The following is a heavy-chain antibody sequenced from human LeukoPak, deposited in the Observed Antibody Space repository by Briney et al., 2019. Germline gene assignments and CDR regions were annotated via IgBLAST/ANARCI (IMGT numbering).Heavy chain of an antibody. CDR1: GFTFSSYT. V-gene: IGHV3-30-3*01. CDR2: ISYAGSNN. Sequence: GGSLRLSCAASGFTFSSYTMDWVCQAPGKGLEWVARISYAGSNNYYADSVKGRFTISSDNPKNTLYLQMDSLRAEDTAVYYCARAAHTTYVLGRYYYYAMDVWGQGTTVTVSS. CDR3: ARAAHTTYVLGRYYYYAMDV. J-gene: IGHJ6*02. D-gene: IGHD3-10*01.